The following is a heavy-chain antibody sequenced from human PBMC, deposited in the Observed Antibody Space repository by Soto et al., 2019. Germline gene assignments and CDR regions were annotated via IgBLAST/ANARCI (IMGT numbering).Heavy chain of an antibody. Sequence: QVQLRESGPGLVKPSETLSLTCNVSGGPISGYYWNWVRQPAGKGLEWIGRIYSAGTTDLNPSLKIRVIMSVDTSSNQFSLKWRSVAAADTAVYYCAANWRGAYEGLFHLWGQGTTVTVSS. CDR1: GGPISGYY. V-gene: IGHV4-4*07. CDR3: AANWRGAYEGLFHL. D-gene: IGHD1-1*01. J-gene: IGHJ3*01. CDR2: IYSAGTT.